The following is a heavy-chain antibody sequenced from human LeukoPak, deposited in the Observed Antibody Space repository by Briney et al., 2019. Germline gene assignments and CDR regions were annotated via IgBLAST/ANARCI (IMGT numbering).Heavy chain of an antibody. D-gene: IGHD2-2*01. J-gene: IGHJ4*02. V-gene: IGHV3-23*01. CDR1: GFTFTNFA. Sequence: GGSLRLSCAASGFTFTNFAMNWVRQAPGKGLEWVSGVSGSGGRTYYAESVKGRFTISRDNSKNTLYLQMNSPRAEDTALYYCAKDLWSSPDSTNDYWGQGTLVTVSS. CDR2: VSGSGGRT. CDR3: AKDLWSSPDSTNDY.